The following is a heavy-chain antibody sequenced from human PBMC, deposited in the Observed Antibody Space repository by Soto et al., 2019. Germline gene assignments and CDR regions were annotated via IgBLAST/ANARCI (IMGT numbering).Heavy chain of an antibody. CDR1: GFAFSSYW. D-gene: IGHD4-4*01. V-gene: IGHV3-74*01. J-gene: IGHJ4*02. CDR3: GRGPGVTRIVDH. Sequence: EVQLVESGGGSVQSGGSLRLTCAASGFAFSSYWMQWVRQARGEGLVWVSSINSEGTTTFYADSVKSRFTISRDNAKNILYLQMNSPRAEDTAVYYCGRGPGVTRIVDHWGQGNLITFSS. CDR2: INSEGTTT.